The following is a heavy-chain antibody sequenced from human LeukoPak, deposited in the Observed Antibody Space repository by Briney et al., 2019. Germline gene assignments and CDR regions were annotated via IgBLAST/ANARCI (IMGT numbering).Heavy chain of an antibody. CDR2: IYSGGST. CDR3: ARVSGGVLRYFDWLYFDY. Sequence: PGGSLRLSCAASGFTVSSNYMSWVREAPGKGLEWVSVIYSGGSTYYADSVKGRFTISRHNSKNTLYLQMNSLGAEDTAVYYCARVSGGVLRYFDWLYFDYWGQGTLVTVSS. D-gene: IGHD3-9*01. CDR1: GFTVSSNY. V-gene: IGHV3-53*04. J-gene: IGHJ4*02.